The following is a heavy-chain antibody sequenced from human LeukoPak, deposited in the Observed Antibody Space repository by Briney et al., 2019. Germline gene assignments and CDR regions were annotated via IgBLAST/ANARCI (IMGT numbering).Heavy chain of an antibody. V-gene: IGHV3-30-3*01. D-gene: IGHD3-22*01. J-gene: IGHJ1*01. CDR2: ISYDGSNK. CDR3: AKRDYYDSSGFSPLFQH. Sequence: GRSLRLSCAASGFTFNNYAMHWVRQAPGKGLEWVAVISYDGSNKYYADSMKGRFTISRDNSKNTLYLQMSNLRAEVTAVYYCAKRDYYDSSGFSPLFQHWGPGTLVTVSS. CDR1: GFTFNNYA.